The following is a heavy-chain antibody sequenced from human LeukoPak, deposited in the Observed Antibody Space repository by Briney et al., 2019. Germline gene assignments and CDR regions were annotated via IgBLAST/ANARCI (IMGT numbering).Heavy chain of an antibody. D-gene: IGHD2-2*01. V-gene: IGHV4-30-2*01. Sequence: SETLSLTCTVSGGSISSGGYYWSWIRQPPGKGLEWIGYIYHSGSTYYNPSLKSRVTISVDRSKNQFSLKLSAVTAADTAVYYCARCYCSSTSCYGNYYYYMDVWGKGTTVTVSS. CDR3: ARCYCSSTSCYGNYYYYMDV. CDR1: GGSISSGGYY. CDR2: IYHSGST. J-gene: IGHJ6*03.